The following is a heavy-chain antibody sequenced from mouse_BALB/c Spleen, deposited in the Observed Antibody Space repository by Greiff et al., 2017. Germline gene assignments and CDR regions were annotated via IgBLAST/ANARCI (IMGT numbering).Heavy chain of an antibody. V-gene: IGHV14-3*02. J-gene: IGHJ3*01. CDR1: GFNIKDTY. CDR2: IDPANGNT. D-gene: IGHD2-4*01. CDR3: ARSTMITTAWFAY. Sequence: EVKLVESGAELVKPGASVKLSCTASGFNIKDTYMHWVKQRPEQGLEWIGRIDPANGNTIYDPKFQGKASITADTSSNTAYLQLSSLTSEDTAVYYCARSTMITTAWFAYWGQGTLVTVSA.